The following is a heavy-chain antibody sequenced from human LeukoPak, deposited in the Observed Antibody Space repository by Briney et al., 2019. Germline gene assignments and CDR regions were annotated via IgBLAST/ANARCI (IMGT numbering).Heavy chain of an antibody. CDR2: IKSKSDGGTI. CDR1: GFTFRDAW. V-gene: IGHV3-15*01. CDR3: TTRRQDGW. Sequence: GGSLRLSCVASGFTFRDAWMSWVRQAPGKVLEWVGRIKSKSDGGTIDYAAPVKGRFTISRDDSRNTLYLQMNSLKTEDTAVYYCTTRRQDGWWGQGTLVTVSS. D-gene: IGHD2-15*01. J-gene: IGHJ4*02.